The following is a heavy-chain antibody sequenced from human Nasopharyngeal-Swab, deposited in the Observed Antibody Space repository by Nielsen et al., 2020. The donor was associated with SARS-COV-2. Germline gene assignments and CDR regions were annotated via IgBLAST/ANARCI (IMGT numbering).Heavy chain of an antibody. CDR1: GYTFTSYG. V-gene: IGHV1-18*01. CDR2: ISAYNGNT. Sequence: ASVKVSCKASGYTFTSYGISWVRQAPGQGLEWMGWISAYNGNTNYAQKLQGRVTMTTDTSTSTAYIELRSLRSDDTAVYYCARSRRSNYYGSGSYYNIKTDAFDIWGQGTMVTVSS. CDR3: ARSRRSNYYGSGSYYNIKTDAFDI. D-gene: IGHD3-10*01. J-gene: IGHJ3*02.